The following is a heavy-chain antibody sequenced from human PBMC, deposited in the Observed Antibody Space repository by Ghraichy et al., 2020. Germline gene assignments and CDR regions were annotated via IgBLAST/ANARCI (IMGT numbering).Heavy chain of an antibody. Sequence: SETLSLTCTVSGGSISSSSYYWGWIRQPPGKGLEWIGTIYYSGSTYYNPKSRVTISVDTSKNQFSLKLSSVTAADTAVYYCARSIIVVVVGATPTPKYYFDYWGQGTLVTVSS. V-gene: IGHV4-39*07. J-gene: IGHJ4*02. CDR1: GGSISSSSYY. CDR3: ARSIIVVVVGATPTPKYYFDY. D-gene: IGHD2-15*01. CDR2: IYYSGST.